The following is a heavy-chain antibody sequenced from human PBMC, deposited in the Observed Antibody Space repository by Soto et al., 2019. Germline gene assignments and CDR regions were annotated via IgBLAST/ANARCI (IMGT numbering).Heavy chain of an antibody. J-gene: IGHJ6*02. CDR3: AREPVTTPFYYYYYGMDC. Sequence: SETLSLTCAVSGGSISSSNWWSWVRQPPGKGLEWIGEIYHSGSTNYNPSLKSRVTISVDKSKNQFSLKLSSVTAADTAVYYCAREPVTTPFYYYYYGMDCWGQGITVTVSS. D-gene: IGHD4-4*01. CDR1: GGSISSSNW. V-gene: IGHV4-4*02. CDR2: IYHSGST.